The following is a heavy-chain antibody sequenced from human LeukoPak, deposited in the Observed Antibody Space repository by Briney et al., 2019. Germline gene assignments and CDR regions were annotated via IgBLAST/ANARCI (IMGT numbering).Heavy chain of an antibody. D-gene: IGHD3-3*01. CDR3: ARVPGRRFLEWFHRNWFDP. V-gene: IGHV1-69*06. Sequence: SVKVSCKASGGTFSSYAFSWVRQAPGQGLEGMGGIIPIFGTANYAQKFQGRVTITADKSTSTAYMELSSLRSEDTAVYYCARVPGRRFLEWFHRNWFDPWGQGTLVTVSS. CDR1: GGTFSSYA. CDR2: IIPIFGTA. J-gene: IGHJ5*02.